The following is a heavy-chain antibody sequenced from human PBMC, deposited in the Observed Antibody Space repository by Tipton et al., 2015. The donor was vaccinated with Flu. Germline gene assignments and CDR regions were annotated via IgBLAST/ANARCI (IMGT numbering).Heavy chain of an antibody. J-gene: IGHJ4*02. Sequence: TLSLTCIVSNGSLSSYYWNWIRQSPGKGLEWIGYIYNTVYTKYNPSLKSRVAISVDTSKNQFSLRLSSVTAAGTAVYFCAGDPSLGMPEYFDSWGQGTLVTVSS. CDR1: NGSLSSYY. CDR3: AGDPSLGMPEYFDS. D-gene: IGHD2-2*01. CDR2: IYNTVYT. V-gene: IGHV4-59*01.